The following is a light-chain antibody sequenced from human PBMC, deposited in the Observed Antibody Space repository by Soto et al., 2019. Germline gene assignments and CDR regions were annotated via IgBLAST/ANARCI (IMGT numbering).Light chain of an antibody. V-gene: IGKV1-39*01. CDR1: QSVSSY. Sequence: DIQMTQSTSSLSASVGDRVTITCRASQSVSSYLNWYQQKPGKAPKLLIYAASSLQSGVPSRFSGSGSGTDFTLTISSLQPEDFATYYCQQVNSFPSTFGQGTRLEI. CDR2: AAS. J-gene: IGKJ5*01. CDR3: QQVNSFPST.